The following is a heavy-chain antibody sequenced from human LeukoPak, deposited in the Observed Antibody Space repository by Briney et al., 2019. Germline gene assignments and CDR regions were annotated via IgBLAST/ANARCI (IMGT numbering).Heavy chain of an antibody. V-gene: IGHV4-4*07. CDR2: IYSTGRS. CDR3: ARRKDMIVVVITPYFDY. CDR1: GGSISNYF. Sequence: SETLSLTCTVSGGSISNYFWSWVRQPAGKGLEWIGRIYSTGRSDYNPSLKSRVTISVDTSKNQFSLKLSSVTAADTAVYYCARRKDMIVVVITPYFDYWGQGTLVTVSS. D-gene: IGHD3-22*01. J-gene: IGHJ4*02.